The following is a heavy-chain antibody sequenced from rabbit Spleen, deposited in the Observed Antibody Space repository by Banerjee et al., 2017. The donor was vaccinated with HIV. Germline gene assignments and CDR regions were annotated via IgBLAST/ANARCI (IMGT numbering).Heavy chain of an antibody. D-gene: IGHD2-1*01. CDR1: GFSFSSTYY. J-gene: IGHJ4*01. V-gene: IGHV1S40*01. CDR2: IYTIGGNT. Sequence: QSLEESGGGLVQPGGSLTLTCTASGFSFSSTYYMCWVRQAPGKGLEWIGCIYTIGGNTYYASWVNGRFTISKTSSTTVDLKMTSLTAADTATYFCARRGDYSVSWRATDFNLWGPGTLVTVS. CDR3: ARRGDYSVSWRATDFNL.